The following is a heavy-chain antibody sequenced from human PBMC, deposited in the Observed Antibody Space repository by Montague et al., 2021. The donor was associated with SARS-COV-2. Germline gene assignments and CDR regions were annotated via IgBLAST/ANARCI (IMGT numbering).Heavy chain of an antibody. CDR3: ARDLWVWLSVEGSFDY. V-gene: IGHV4-39*07. CDR1: GGSISSSSYY. D-gene: IGHD5-12*01. Sequence: SETLSLTCTVSGGSISSSSYYWGWIREPPGKGLEWIGSIDYSGSTYYXPCLKSRVTISVDTSKNQFSLKLSSVTAADTAVYYCARDLWVWLSVEGSFDYWGQGTLVTVSS. J-gene: IGHJ4*02. CDR2: IDYSGST.